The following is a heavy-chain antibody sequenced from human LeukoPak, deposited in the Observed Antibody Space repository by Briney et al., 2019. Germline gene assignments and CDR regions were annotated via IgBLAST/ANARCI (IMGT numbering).Heavy chain of an antibody. Sequence: PSETLPLTCTVSSGSISSGDYYWSRIRQPPGKGLEWIGYIYYSGSTYYNPSLKSRVTISVDTSKNQFSLKLISVTAADTAVYYCARGGKAAVRFDLWGRGTLVTVSS. CDR3: ARGGKAAVRFDL. J-gene: IGHJ2*01. D-gene: IGHD2-15*01. CDR1: SGSISSGDYY. V-gene: IGHV4-30-4*01. CDR2: IYYSGST.